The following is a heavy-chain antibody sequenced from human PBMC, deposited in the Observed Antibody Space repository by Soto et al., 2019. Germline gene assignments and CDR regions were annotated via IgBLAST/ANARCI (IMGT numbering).Heavy chain of an antibody. CDR3: AREPIYGDHDAFDI. J-gene: IGHJ3*02. CDR1: GFTFSSYS. Sequence: GGSLRLSCAASGFTFSSYSMNWVRQAPGKGLEWVSYISSSSSTIYYADSVKGRFTISRDNAKNSLYLQMNSLRAEDTAVYYCAREPIYGDHDAFDIWGQGTMVTVSS. V-gene: IGHV3-48*01. CDR2: ISSSSSTI. D-gene: IGHD4-17*01.